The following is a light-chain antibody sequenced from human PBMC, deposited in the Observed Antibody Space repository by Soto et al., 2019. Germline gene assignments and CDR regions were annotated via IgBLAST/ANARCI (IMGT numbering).Light chain of an antibody. J-gene: IGKJ2*01. CDR3: QQFVMSPPGYT. Sequence: EIVLTQSPGTLSLSPGERATLSCRASQSVSGTYLAWYQHRSGQAPRLLIYGASNRATGTPDRFSGYGSGTAFTLTVSILEPEDSALYYCQQFVMSPPGYTFGQGTKLEIK. V-gene: IGKV3-20*01. CDR2: GAS. CDR1: QSVSGTY.